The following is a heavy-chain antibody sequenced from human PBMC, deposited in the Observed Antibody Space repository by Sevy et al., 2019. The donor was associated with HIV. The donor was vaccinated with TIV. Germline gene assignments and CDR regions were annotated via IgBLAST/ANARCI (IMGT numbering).Heavy chain of an antibody. V-gene: IGHV4-39*01. D-gene: IGHD6-19*01. CDR3: GHIAVAATSYYYYYYYMDV. J-gene: IGHJ6*03. Sequence: SETLSLTCTVSGGSISSSSYYWGWIRQPPGKGLEWIGSIYYSGSTYYNPSLKSRVTISVDTSKNQFSLKLSPVTAADTAVYYCGHIAVAATSYYYYYYYMDVWGKGTTVTVSS. CDR1: GGSISSSSYY. CDR2: IYYSGST.